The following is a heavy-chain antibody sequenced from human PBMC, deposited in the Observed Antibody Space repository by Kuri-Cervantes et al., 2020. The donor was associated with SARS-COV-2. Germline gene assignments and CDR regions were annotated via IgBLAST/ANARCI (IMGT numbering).Heavy chain of an antibody. Sequence: GESLKISCAASGFTFKSYAMNWVRQAPGKGLEWVSGISGTGGGTYYAGSVKGRFTISRANSKNMLYLEMKSLRVEDTAVYYCAKDRDNTGRPYFFEDWGQGTLVTVSS. CDR3: AKDRDNTGRPYFFED. CDR1: GFTFKSYA. CDR2: ISGTGGGT. D-gene: IGHD2-21*01. J-gene: IGHJ4*02. V-gene: IGHV3-23*01.